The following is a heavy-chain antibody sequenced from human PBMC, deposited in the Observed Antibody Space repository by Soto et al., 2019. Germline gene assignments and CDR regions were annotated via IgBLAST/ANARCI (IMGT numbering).Heavy chain of an antibody. D-gene: IGHD3-9*01. CDR1: GGSVSSCRYY. J-gene: IGHJ3*02. CDR2: IYYSGST. Sequence: SETLSLTCPVSGGSVSSCRYYWSWIRQPPGKVLEWIGYIYYSGSTNYNPSLKSRVTISVDTSKNQFSLKLSSVTAADTAVYYCARVRGQYFDWLLYAFDIWGQGTMDTVSS. CDR3: ARVRGQYFDWLLYAFDI. V-gene: IGHV4-61*01.